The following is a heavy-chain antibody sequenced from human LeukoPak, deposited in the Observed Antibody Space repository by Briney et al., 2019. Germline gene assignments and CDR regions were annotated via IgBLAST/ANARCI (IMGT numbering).Heavy chain of an antibody. D-gene: IGHD6-13*01. Sequence: PGRSLRLSCAASGFTFSSYGMHWVRQAPGKGLEWVAVISYDGSNKYYADSVKGRFTISRDSSKNTLYLQMNSLRAEDTAVYYCAKGPYSSSWYWLDYWGQGTLVTVSS. V-gene: IGHV3-30*18. CDR1: GFTFSSYG. J-gene: IGHJ4*02. CDR2: ISYDGSNK. CDR3: AKGPYSSSWYWLDY.